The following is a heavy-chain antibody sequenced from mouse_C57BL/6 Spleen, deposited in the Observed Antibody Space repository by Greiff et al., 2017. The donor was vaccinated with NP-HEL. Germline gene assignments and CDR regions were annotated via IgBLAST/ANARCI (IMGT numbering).Heavy chain of an antibody. J-gene: IGHJ2*01. D-gene: IGHD2-4*01. V-gene: IGHV1-59*01. CDR2: IDPSDSYT. CDR1: GYTFTSYW. CDR3: ARWGYDYGYFDY. Sequence: VQLQQPGAELVRPGTSVKLSCKASGYTFTSYWMHWVKQRPGQGLEWIGVIDPSDSYTNYNQKFKGKATLTVDTSASTAYMQLSSLTSEDSAVYYCARWGYDYGYFDYWGQGTTLTVSS.